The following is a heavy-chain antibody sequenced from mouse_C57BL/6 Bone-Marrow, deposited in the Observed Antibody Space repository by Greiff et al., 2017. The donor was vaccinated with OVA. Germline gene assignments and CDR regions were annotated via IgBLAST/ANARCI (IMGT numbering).Heavy chain of an antibody. V-gene: IGHV1-78*01. Sequence: VKLMESDAELVKPGASVKISCKVSGYTFTDHTIHWMKQRPEQGLEWIGYIYPRDGSTKYNEKFKGKATLTADKSSSTAYMQLNSLTSEDSAVYFCARCYYGSSYDYFDYWGQGTTLTVSS. J-gene: IGHJ2*01. CDR1: GYTFTDHT. D-gene: IGHD1-1*01. CDR2: IYPRDGST. CDR3: ARCYYGSSYDYFDY.